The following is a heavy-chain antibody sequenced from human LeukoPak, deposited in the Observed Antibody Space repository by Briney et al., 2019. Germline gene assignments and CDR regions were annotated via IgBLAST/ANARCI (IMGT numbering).Heavy chain of an antibody. CDR3: ARAPLRPNDWYYFDY. CDR1: GYTFSSYV. CDR2: INTGNGNT. V-gene: IGHV1-3*04. D-gene: IGHD3-9*01. Sequence: ASVKVSCKASGYTFSSYVMHWVRQAPGQRLEWMGWINTGNGNTKYSQKFQGRVTITRDTSTSTAYMELSSLRSEDTAVYYCARAPLRPNDWYYFDYWGQGTLVTVSS. J-gene: IGHJ4*02.